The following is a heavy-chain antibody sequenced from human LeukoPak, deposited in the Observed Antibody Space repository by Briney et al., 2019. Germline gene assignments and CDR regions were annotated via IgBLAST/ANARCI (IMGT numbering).Heavy chain of an antibody. Sequence: ASVKVSCKASGYTFTGYYMYWVRQAPGQGLEWMGWINPNSGGTNYAQKFQGRVTMTRDTSISTAYMELSRLRSDDTAVYYCARGGPGAYCGGDCYSVDYWGQGTLVTVSS. CDR3: ARGGPGAYCGGDCYSVDY. J-gene: IGHJ4*02. CDR2: INPNSGGT. CDR1: GYTFTGYY. D-gene: IGHD2-21*01. V-gene: IGHV1-2*02.